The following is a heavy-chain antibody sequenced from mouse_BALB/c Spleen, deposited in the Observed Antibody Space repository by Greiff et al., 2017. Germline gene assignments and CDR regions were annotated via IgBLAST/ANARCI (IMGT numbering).Heavy chain of an antibody. CDR2: ISSGGSYT. V-gene: IGHV5-6*01. CDR3: ARHKDDYDEGYYAMDY. D-gene: IGHD2-4*01. J-gene: IGHJ4*01. Sequence: EVMLVESGGDLVKPGGSLKLSCAASGFTFSSYGMSWVRQTPDKRLEWVATISSGGSYTYYPDSVKGRFTISRDNAKNTLYLQMSSLKSEDTAMYYCARHKDDYDEGYYAMDYWGQGTSVTVSS. CDR1: GFTFSSYG.